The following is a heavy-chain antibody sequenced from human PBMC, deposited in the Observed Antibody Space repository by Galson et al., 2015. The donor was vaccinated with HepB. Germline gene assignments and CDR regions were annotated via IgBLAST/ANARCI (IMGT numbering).Heavy chain of an antibody. CDR1: GYTFSNYY. V-gene: IGHV1-46*01. Sequence: QSGAEVKKPGESLKISCKASGYTFSNYYIQWVRQAPGQGLEWMGLINPRLGSKGYAPKFQGRVTMTSDTSTSTVYMELTSLRSEDTAVYYCARGDFKYWGQGTLVAVSS. CDR3: ARGDFKY. CDR2: INPRLGSK. J-gene: IGHJ4*02.